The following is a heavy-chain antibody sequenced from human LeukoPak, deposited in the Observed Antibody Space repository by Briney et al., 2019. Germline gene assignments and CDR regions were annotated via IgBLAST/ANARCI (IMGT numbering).Heavy chain of an antibody. J-gene: IGHJ5*02. CDR3: ARVGGWRFGELSNWFDP. V-gene: IGHV1-69*04. D-gene: IGHD3-10*01. Sequence: ASVKVSCKASGGTFSSYAISWVRQAPGQGLEWMGRIIPILGIANYAQKFQGRVTITADKSTSTAYMELSSLRSEDTAVYYCARVGGWRFGELSNWFDPWGQGTLVTVSS. CDR1: GGTFSSYA. CDR2: IIPILGIA.